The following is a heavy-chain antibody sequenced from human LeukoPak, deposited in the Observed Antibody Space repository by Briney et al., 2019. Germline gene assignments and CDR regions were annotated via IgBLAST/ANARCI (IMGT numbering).Heavy chain of an antibody. D-gene: IGHD3-3*01. Sequence: ASVKVSCKASGYTFTGYYMHWVRQAPGQGLEWMGWINPNSGGTNYAQKFQGRVTMTEDTSTDTAYMELSSLRSEDTAVYYCATGNIWSGYLFDYWGQGTLVTVSS. V-gene: IGHV1-2*02. CDR1: GYTFTGYY. CDR3: ATGNIWSGYLFDY. CDR2: INPNSGGT. J-gene: IGHJ4*02.